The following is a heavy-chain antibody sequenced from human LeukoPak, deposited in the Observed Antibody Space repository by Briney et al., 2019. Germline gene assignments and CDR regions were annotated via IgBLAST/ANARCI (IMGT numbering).Heavy chain of an antibody. CDR3: ARALYSYGFRGAYYFDY. J-gene: IGHJ4*02. D-gene: IGHD5-18*01. V-gene: IGHV1-2*02. CDR2: INPNSGGT. Sequence: GASVKVSFKASGYTFTGYYMHWVRQAPGQGLEWMGWINPNSGGTNYAQKFQGRVTMTRDTSISTAYMELSRLRSDDTAVYYCARALYSYGFRGAYYFDYWGQGTLVTVSS. CDR1: GYTFTGYY.